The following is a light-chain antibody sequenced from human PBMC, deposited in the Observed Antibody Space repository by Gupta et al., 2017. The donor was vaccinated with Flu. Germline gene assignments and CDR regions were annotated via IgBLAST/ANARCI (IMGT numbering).Light chain of an antibody. V-gene: IGKV3-15*01. CDR1: ESVTSN. Sequence: EIVMTQSPATLSVSPGEGATLSCRASESVTSNLAWYQQKPGQAPRLLIYGASTRATGIPARFSGSGSGTEFTLTISSRQSEDFAVYYCQQYNNWPPWTFGQGTKVEIK. CDR3: QQYNNWPPWT. J-gene: IGKJ1*01. CDR2: GAS.